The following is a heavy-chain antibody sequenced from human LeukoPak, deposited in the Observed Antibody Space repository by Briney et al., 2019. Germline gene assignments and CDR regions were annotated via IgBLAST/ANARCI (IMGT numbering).Heavy chain of an antibody. Sequence: GRSLRPSCAASGFTVSGYAMHWVRQAPGKGLEWVAIISNDGSNKYYADSVKGRFTISRDNPKSTLYLQMNSLRVEDTAVYSCARGRGSGGWSYIDYWGQGTLVTVSS. J-gene: IGHJ4*02. D-gene: IGHD2-15*01. CDR3: ARGRGSGGWSYIDY. CDR2: ISNDGSNK. V-gene: IGHV3-30*04. CDR1: GFTVSGYA.